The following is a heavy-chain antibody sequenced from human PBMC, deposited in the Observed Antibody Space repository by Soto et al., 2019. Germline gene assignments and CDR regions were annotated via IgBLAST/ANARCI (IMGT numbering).Heavy chain of an antibody. CDR3: ARSADSLYYFDY. CDR1: GFTFSRYS. CDR2: ITSSSSFI. D-gene: IGHD6-25*01. V-gene: IGHV3-21*06. J-gene: IGHJ4*02. Sequence: DVQLVESGGGLVKPGGSLRLSCAASGFTFSRYSMDWVRQAPGKGLEWVSSITSSSSFIYYADSVKGRFTISRDNPKNSLYLQMSSLRAEDTAVYFCARSADSLYYFDYWGQGILVTVSS.